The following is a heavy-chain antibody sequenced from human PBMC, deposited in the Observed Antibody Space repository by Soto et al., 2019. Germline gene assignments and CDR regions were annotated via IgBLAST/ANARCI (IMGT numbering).Heavy chain of an antibody. CDR1: GFTFTTYW. J-gene: IGHJ5*02. CDR3: VRGGHGSGSYLGSS. V-gene: IGHV3-7*03. CDR2: IRQDGGAQ. D-gene: IGHD3-10*01. Sequence: EEQLVESGGGLAQPGGSLRLSCVASGFTFTTYWMSWVRQAPGKGLEWVANIRQDGGAQYYVDSVKGRFTISRDNAKNSVDLQMESLRVEDTAVYYCVRGGHGSGSYLGSSWGQGILVTVSS.